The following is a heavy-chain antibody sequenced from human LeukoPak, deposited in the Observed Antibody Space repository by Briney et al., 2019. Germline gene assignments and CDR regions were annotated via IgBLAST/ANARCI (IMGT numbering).Heavy chain of an antibody. CDR1: GFMFFNYW. V-gene: IGHV3-7*03. CDR2: IKQDGSEK. J-gene: IGHJ4*02. D-gene: IGHD4-17*01. CDR3: AKTLHYGHFGKFDS. Sequence: GGSLRLSCAASGFMFFNYWMTWVRQAPGKGLEWVANIKQDGSEKYYVDSVKGRFTISRDNAKNSVYLQMNSLRAEDTAVYYCAKTLHYGHFGKFDSWGQGTLVTVSS.